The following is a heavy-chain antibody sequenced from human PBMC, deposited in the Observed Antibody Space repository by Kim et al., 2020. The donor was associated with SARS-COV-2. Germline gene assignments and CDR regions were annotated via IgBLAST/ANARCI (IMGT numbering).Heavy chain of an antibody. Sequence: SETLSLTCAVYGGSFSDYSWSWIRQSPEKGLEWIGEASHSGDTNYNPSLSSRVTISVDTSKNQFSLKVNSVTAADMAVYFCAGTSGRGYVFGRGEGTTVTVSS. CDR2: ASHSGDT. CDR3: AGTSGRGYVFG. V-gene: IGHV4-34*01. J-gene: IGHJ6*04. D-gene: IGHD5-18*01. CDR1: GGSFSDYS.